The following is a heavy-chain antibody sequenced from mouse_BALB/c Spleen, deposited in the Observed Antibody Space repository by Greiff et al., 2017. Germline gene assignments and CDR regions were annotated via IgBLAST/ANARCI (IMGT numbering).Heavy chain of an antibody. D-gene: IGHD2-3*01. Sequence: EVQLVESGGGLVKPGGSLKLSCAASGFTFSSYAMSWVRQTPEKRLEWVATISDGGSYTYYPDSVKGRFTISRDNAKNNLYLQRSMLKSEDTAMYYCARGWLLRGYAMDYWGQGTSVTVSS. CDR1: GFTFSSYA. CDR3: ARGWLLRGYAMDY. J-gene: IGHJ4*01. V-gene: IGHV5-6*01. CDR2: ISDGGSYT.